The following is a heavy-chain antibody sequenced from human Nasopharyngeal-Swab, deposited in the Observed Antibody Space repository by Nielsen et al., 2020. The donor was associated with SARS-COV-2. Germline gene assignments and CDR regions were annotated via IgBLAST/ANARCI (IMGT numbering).Heavy chain of an antibody. J-gene: IGHJ6*02. CDR3: ARDGLDYDFWSAYFMDV. D-gene: IGHD3-3*01. CDR2: ISSSSSYI. Sequence: GESLTLSCAASGFTFNNYNFNWVRQAPGKGLEWVSSISSSSSYIYYADSVKGRFTISRDNAKNSLYLQMNSLRAEDTAVYYCARDGLDYDFWSAYFMDVWGQGTTVTVSS. CDR1: GFTFNNYN. V-gene: IGHV3-21*01.